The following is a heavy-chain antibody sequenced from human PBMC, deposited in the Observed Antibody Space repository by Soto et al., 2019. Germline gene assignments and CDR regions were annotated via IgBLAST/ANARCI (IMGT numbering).Heavy chain of an antibody. CDR3: ARGRYGDY. J-gene: IGHJ4*02. D-gene: IGHD1-1*01. CDR2: ISAHNGNT. CDR1: GYTFTSYG. Sequence: QVHLVQSGAEVKKPGASVKVSCKGSGYTFTSYGITWVRQAPGQGLEWMGWISAHNGNTNYAQKLQGRVTVTRDTTPSTAYMELRSLRSDDTAVYYCARGRYGDYWGKGALVPVSS. V-gene: IGHV1-18*01.